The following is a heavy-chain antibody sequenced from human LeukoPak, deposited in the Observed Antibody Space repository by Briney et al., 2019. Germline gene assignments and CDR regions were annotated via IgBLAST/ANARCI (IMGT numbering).Heavy chain of an antibody. CDR3: ATGRGGPIIDY. CDR1: GFTFSDDY. D-gene: IGHD1-1*01. CDR2: ISRTGETI. J-gene: IGHJ4*02. V-gene: IGHV3-11*01. Sequence: PGGSLRLSCAASGFTFSDDYMSWIRQAPGKGLEWLSYISRTGETIYYADSVKGRSTVSRDNAKSSLYLQMNSLRAEDTALYYCATGRGGPIIDYWGQGTLVTVSS.